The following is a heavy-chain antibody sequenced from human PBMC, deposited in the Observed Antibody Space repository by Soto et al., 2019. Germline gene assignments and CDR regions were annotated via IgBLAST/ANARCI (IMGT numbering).Heavy chain of an antibody. J-gene: IGHJ4*02. V-gene: IGHV1-69*13. D-gene: IGHD5-18*01. CDR2: IIPIFATV. CDR1: GGSFSSNP. CDR3: ARGGRGYSSAPRYYFDY. Sequence: SGKVSCKASGGSFSSNPISWLRQAPGQGLEWMAGIIPIFATVHYAQKFQGRVTITADESTSTAYMELTSLRSEDTAVYFCARGGRGYSSAPRYYFDYWGQGTLVTVSS.